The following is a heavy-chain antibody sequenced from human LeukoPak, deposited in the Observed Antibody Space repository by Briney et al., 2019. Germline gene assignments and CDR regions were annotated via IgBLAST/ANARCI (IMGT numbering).Heavy chain of an antibody. V-gene: IGHV1-69*05. CDR1: GGTFSSYA. Sequence: GASVKVSCKASGGTFSSYAISWVRQAPGQGLEWMGRIIPIFGTANYAQKFQGRVTITTDESTSTAYMELSSLRSEDTAVYYCARDPGYSSGWYEGYFDYWGQGTLVTVSS. CDR2: IIPIFGTA. CDR3: ARDPGYSSGWYEGYFDY. J-gene: IGHJ4*02. D-gene: IGHD6-19*01.